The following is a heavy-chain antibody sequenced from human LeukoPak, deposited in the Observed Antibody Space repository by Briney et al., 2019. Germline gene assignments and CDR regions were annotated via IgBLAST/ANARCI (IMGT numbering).Heavy chain of an antibody. CDR2: INHSGST. J-gene: IGHJ5*02. V-gene: IGHV4-34*01. CDR1: GGSFSGYY. CDR3: ARVQSRLSWFDP. Sequence: SETLSLTCAVYGGSFSGYYWSWIRQPPGKGLEWIGEINHSGSTNYNPSLKSRVTISVDTSKNQFSLKLSSVTAADTAVYYCARVQSRLSWFDPWGQGTLVTVSS.